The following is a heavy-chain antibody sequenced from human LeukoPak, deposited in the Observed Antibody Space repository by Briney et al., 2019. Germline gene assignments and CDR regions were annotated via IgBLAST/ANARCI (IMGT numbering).Heavy chain of an antibody. J-gene: IGHJ3*02. Sequence: GGSLRLSCAASGFTFSSYSMNWVRQAPGKGLEWVSSISSNSSYIYYADSVKGRFTISRDNAKNSLYLQMNSLRAEDTAVYYCARGGRPADAFDIWGQGTMVTVS. CDR3: ARGGRPADAFDI. V-gene: IGHV3-21*01. CDR1: GFTFSSYS. CDR2: ISSNSSYI.